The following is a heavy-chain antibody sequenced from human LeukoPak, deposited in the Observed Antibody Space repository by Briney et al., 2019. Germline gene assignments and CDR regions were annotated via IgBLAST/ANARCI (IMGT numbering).Heavy chain of an antibody. CDR2: MNPNSGNT. D-gene: IGHD3-16*02. Sequence: GASVKVSCKASGYTFTSYDINWVRQATGQGLEWMGWMNPNSGNTGYAQKFQGRVTMTRNTSISTAYMELSSLRSEDTAVYYCAREAIMITFGGVIVAKGGFDYWGQGTLVTVSS. CDR1: GYTFTSYD. V-gene: IGHV1-8*01. CDR3: AREAIMITFGGVIVAKGGFDY. J-gene: IGHJ4*02.